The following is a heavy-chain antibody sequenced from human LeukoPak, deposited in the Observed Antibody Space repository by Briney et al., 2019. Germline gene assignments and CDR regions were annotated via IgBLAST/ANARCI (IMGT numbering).Heavy chain of an antibody. Sequence: ASVKVSCKASGYTFTGYYMHWVRQAPGQGLEWMGWINPNSGGTNYAQKFQGRATMTRDTSISTAYMELSRLRSDDTAVYYCARAVGKAVRYWGQGTLVTVSS. V-gene: IGHV1-2*02. D-gene: IGHD3-10*01. CDR1: GYTFTGYY. J-gene: IGHJ4*02. CDR3: ARAVGKAVRY. CDR2: INPNSGGT.